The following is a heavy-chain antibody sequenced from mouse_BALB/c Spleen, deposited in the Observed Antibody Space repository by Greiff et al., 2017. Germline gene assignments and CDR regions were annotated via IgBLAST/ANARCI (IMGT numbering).Heavy chain of an antibody. J-gene: IGHJ3*01. V-gene: IGHV1-7*01. CDR3: ARRAWFAY. CDR2: INPSTGYT. CDR1: GYTFTSYW. Sequence: VQLQQSGAELAKPGASVKMSCKASGYTFTSYWMHWVKQRPGQGLEWIGYINPSTGYTEYNQKFKDKATLTADKSSSTAYMQLSSLTSEDSAVYYCARRAWFAYWGQGTLVTVSA.